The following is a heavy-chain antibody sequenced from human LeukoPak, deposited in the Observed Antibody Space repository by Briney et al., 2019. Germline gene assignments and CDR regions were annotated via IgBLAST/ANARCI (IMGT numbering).Heavy chain of an antibody. V-gene: IGHV5-51*01. CDR1: GYSFISYW. Sequence: GESLKISCKGSGYSFISYWIGWVRQMPGKGLDWMGVIYPGDSDTRYSPSFQGRVTISADKSISTAYLRWSSLEASDTAIYYCARLERRGGHVYYYMDVWGKGTTVTVSS. J-gene: IGHJ6*03. D-gene: IGHD5-12*01. CDR3: ARLERRGGHVYYYMDV. CDR2: IYPGDSDT.